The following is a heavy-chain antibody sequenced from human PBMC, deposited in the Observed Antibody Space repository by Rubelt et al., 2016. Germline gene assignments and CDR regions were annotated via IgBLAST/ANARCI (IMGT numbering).Heavy chain of an antibody. CDR2: ISSSSSTI. J-gene: IGHJ4*02. V-gene: IGHV3-48*01. Sequence: EWVSYISSSSSTINYADSVKGRFTISRDNAMNSLYLQMNSLRAEDTAVYYCARGGAARPDYWGQGTLVTVSS. CDR3: ARGGAARPDY.